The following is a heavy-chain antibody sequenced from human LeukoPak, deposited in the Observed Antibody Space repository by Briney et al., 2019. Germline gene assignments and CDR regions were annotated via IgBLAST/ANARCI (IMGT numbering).Heavy chain of an antibody. CDR3: ARHGSGSHYSYFDY. Sequence: SETLSLTCSVSGGSISSTSYFWGWIRQPPGKGLEWIGSFSYTEGTYYNPSLKSRVTISVDTSKNQFSLKLISVIAADTAVYYCARHGSGSHYSYFDYWGQGTLVTVSS. J-gene: IGHJ4*02. D-gene: IGHD1-26*01. CDR2: FSYTEGT. V-gene: IGHV4-39*01. CDR1: GGSISSTSYF.